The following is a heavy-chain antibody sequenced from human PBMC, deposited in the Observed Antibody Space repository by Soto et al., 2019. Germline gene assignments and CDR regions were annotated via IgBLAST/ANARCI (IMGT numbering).Heavy chain of an antibody. Sequence: QVQLVQSGAEVKKPGSSVKVSCKASGGTFSSYTISWVRQAPGQGLEWMGRIIPILGIANYAQKFQGRVTITADKSTSTAYMELSSLRSEDTAVYYCARDDFWSGYSFDYWGQGTLVTASS. CDR2: IIPILGIA. J-gene: IGHJ4*02. V-gene: IGHV1-69*08. CDR3: ARDDFWSGYSFDY. CDR1: GGTFSSYT. D-gene: IGHD3-3*01.